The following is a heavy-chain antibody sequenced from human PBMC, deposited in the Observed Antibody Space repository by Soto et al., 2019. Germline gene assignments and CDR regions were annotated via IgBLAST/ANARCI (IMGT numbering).Heavy chain of an antibody. CDR2: IKSKTDGGTT. CDR3: TPTASIHYYDSSGYYRDY. CDR1: GFTFSSYG. V-gene: IGHV3-15*01. J-gene: IGHJ4*02. D-gene: IGHD3-22*01. Sequence: PGGSLRLSCAASGFTFSSYGMSWVRQAPGKGLRWVGRIKSKTDGGTTDYAAPVKGRFTISRDDSKNTLYLQMNSLKTEDTAVYYCTPTASIHYYDSSGYYRDYWGQGTLVTVSS.